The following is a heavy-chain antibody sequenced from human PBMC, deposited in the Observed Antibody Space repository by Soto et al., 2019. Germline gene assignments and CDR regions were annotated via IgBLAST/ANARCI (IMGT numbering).Heavy chain of an antibody. D-gene: IGHD5-12*01. CDR2: IRSKGNSYAT. CDR3: TRSPQPGYSGYD. Sequence: GGSLRLSCAASGFTFSGSAMHWVRQASGKGLEGVGRIRSKGNSYATAYAASVKGRFTISRDDSKYTAYLQMNSLKTEDTPVYYSTRSPQPGYSGYDWGQGPLVTVSS. CDR1: GFTFSGSA. V-gene: IGHV3-73*01. J-gene: IGHJ4*02.